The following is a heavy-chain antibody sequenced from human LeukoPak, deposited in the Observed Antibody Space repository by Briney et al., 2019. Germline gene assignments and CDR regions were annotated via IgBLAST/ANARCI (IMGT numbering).Heavy chain of an antibody. CDR1: GFTFSSYA. D-gene: IGHD3-10*01. V-gene: IGHV3-23*01. J-gene: IGHJ6*02. CDR2: ISGSGDNT. Sequence: GGSLRLSCAASGFTFSSYAMSWVRQAPGKGLEWVSAISGSGDNTYYADSVNGRFTISRDNSKNTLYLQMSSLRAEDTAVYYCAKSVYYGSGEGYYYYGMDVWGQGTTVTVSS. CDR3: AKSVYYGSGEGYYYYGMDV.